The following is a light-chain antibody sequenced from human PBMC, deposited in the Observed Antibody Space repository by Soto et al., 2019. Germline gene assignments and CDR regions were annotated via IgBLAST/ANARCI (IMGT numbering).Light chain of an antibody. CDR2: GAS. V-gene: IGKV3-15*01. Sequence: EIVMTQSPATLSVSPGERATLSCRASQSVSSNLAWYQQKPGQAPRLLIYGASTRATGFPARFSGSGSGTEFTLTISRLQSEDFAVYYCQQYNNWYTFGQGTKLEIK. CDR3: QQYNNWYT. J-gene: IGKJ2*01. CDR1: QSVSSN.